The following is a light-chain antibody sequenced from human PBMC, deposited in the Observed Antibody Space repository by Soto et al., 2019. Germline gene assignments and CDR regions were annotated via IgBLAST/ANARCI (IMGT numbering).Light chain of an antibody. CDR2: AAS. CDR3: QQSSEATWT. CDR1: HDITNY. J-gene: IGKJ1*01. Sequence: DIQMTQSPSSLSASVGDRVTITCRASHDITNYLAWYQQKPGKVPKLLIYAASTLQSGVPSRFSGSGSGTDFTLTISSLQPEDAATYFCQQSSEATWTFGQGTKVEIK. V-gene: IGKV1-27*01.